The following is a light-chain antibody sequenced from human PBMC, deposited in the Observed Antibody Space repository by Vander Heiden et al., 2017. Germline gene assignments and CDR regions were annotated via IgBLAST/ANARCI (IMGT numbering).Light chain of an antibody. CDR3: QQRSNWPLT. J-gene: IGKJ4*01. Sequence: EIVLTPFPATLPLSPGERATLSCRASRSVSSYLAWYQQKPGQAPRLLIYDASNRATGIPARFSGSGSGTDFTLTISSLEPEDFAVYYCQQRSNWPLTFGGGTKVEIK. CDR2: DAS. V-gene: IGKV3-11*01. CDR1: RSVSSY.